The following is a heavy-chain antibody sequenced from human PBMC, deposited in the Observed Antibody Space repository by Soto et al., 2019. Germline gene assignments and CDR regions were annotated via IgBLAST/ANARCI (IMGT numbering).Heavy chain of an antibody. CDR2: IYPSGTS. D-gene: IGHD3-10*01. V-gene: IGHV4-30-2*06. Sequence: QLQLQESGSGLVKPSQTLSLTCAVSGDSISGGGFSWNWIRQSPGKGLEWIGYIYPSGTSYYNPYLKSRVTISVDKSQNQFSLRLSSMTAADTAVYYCARGHYFGSGSTDWGHGTLVTVSS. J-gene: IGHJ4*01. CDR1: GDSISGGGFS. CDR3: ARGHYFGSGSTD.